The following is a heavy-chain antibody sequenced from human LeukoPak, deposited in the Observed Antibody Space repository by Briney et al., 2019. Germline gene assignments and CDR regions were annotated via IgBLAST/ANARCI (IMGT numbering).Heavy chain of an antibody. J-gene: IGHJ4*02. CDR1: GFTFSSYA. Sequence: GGSLRLSCAASGFTFSSYAMHWVRQAPGKGLEWVAVISYDGSNKYYADSVKGRFTISRGNSKNTLYLQMNSLRTEDTAVYYCARDGQETHGSGSFLPSQAFDYWGQGTLVTVSS. V-gene: IGHV3-30-3*01. CDR2: ISYDGSNK. D-gene: IGHD3-10*01. CDR3: ARDGQETHGSGSFLPSQAFDY.